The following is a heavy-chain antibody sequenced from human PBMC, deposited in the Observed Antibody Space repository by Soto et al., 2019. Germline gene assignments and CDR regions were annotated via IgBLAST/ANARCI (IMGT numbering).Heavy chain of an antibody. CDR3: TITVVTTADNIPFDY. CDR2: MRSRAHTYAT. D-gene: IGHD2-2*01. V-gene: IGHV3-73*01. J-gene: IGHJ4*02. Sequence: EVQLMESGGGLVQPGGSLKLSCAASGFTFSGSAMHWVRQASGKGLEWVGRMRSRAHTYATTYGASVRGRFTISRDDSKNTEYLQMNSLTSEDTGVYYCTITVVTTADNIPFDYGGQGTVVIVSS. CDR1: GFTFSGSA.